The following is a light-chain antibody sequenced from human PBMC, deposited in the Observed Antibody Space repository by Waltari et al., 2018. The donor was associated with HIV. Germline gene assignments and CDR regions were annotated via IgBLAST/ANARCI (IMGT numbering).Light chain of an antibody. CDR1: TSDTTLYVF. J-gene: IGLJ3*02. V-gene: IGLV2-14*01. Sequence: HSALTQPASVSGSPGQSVTISCTGVTSDTTLYVFVSWYRQFSGEAPQLIIYGIYNRPSGISHRFSGSRSADTASLSISGLQSGDEAYYYCSSYTVTNSLVFGGGTKLTVL. CDR3: SSYTVTNSLV. CDR2: GIY.